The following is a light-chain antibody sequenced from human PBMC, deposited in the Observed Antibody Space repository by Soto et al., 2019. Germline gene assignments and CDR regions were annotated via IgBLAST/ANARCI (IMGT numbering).Light chain of an antibody. CDR3: MQGTHRPPYT. Sequence: DVVLTQSPLSLPVTLGQSASISCRSRQSLVYSDGNTYLSWFHQRPGQSPRRLIYKVSVRDSGVRDRFSGSGSGTGFTLRISRVEVEDVGVYYCMQGTHRPPYTFGQGTKLEIQ. V-gene: IGKV2-30*01. CDR2: KVS. CDR1: QSLVYSDGNTY. J-gene: IGKJ2*01.